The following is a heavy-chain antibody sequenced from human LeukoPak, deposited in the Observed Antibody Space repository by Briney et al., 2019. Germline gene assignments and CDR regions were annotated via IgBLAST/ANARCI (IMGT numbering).Heavy chain of an antibody. CDR1: GFTFSDYY. J-gene: IGHJ5*02. Sequence: GGSLRLSCAASGFTFSDYYMSWIRQAPGKGLEYISYISTSGSNMDYADSVRGRFTTSRDNAKNSLYLQMNDLRPEDTAVYYCARAMRIPGPWGQGTLVTVSS. D-gene: IGHD2-15*01. CDR2: ISTSGSNM. V-gene: IGHV3-11*01. CDR3: ARAMRIPGP.